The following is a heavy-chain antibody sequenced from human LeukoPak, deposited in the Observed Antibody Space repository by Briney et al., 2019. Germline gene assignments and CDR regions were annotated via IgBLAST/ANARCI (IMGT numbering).Heavy chain of an antibody. CDR3: AGNANPDAFDI. V-gene: IGHV3-30*03. CDR2: ISYDGSNK. D-gene: IGHD4/OR15-4a*01. CDR1: GFTFSSYG. J-gene: IGHJ3*02. Sequence: GGSLRLSCAASGFTFSSYGMHWVRQAPGKGLEWVAVISYDGSNKYYADSVKGRFTISRDNSKNTLYLQMNSLRAEDTAVYYCAGNANPDAFDIWGQGTMVTVSS.